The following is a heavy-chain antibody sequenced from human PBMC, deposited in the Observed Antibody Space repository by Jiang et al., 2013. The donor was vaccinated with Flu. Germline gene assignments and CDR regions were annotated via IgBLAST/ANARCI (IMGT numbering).Heavy chain of an antibody. CDR2: IHYSGST. V-gene: IGHV4-59*01. CDR3: AREYSSFDY. CDR1: GDSISNYY. D-gene: IGHD2-15*01. J-gene: IGHJ4*02. Sequence: PGLVKPSETLSLTCTVSGDSISNYYWHWIRQPPGKGLEWIGFIHYSGSTNYNPSLKSRVSISVDTSKNQFSLKLNSVATADTALYYCAREYSSFDYWGQGTPVTVSS.